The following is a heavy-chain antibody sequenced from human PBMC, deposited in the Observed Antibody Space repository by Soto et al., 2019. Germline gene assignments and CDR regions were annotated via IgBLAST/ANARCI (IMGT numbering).Heavy chain of an antibody. CDR3: ARVPDR. CDR2: IYHSGST. V-gene: IGHV4-30-2*01. CDR1: GGSISSGGYS. J-gene: IGHJ5*02. D-gene: IGHD2-2*01. Sequence: SETLSLTFAVSGGSISSGGYSWSWIRPPPGKGLEWIGYIYHSGSTYYNPSLKSRVTISVDRSKNQFSLKLSSVTAADTAVYYCARVPDRWGQGTLVTVSS.